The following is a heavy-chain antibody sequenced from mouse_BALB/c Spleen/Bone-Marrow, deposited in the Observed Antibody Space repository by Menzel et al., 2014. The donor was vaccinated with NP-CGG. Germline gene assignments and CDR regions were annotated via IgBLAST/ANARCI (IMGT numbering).Heavy chain of an antibody. Sequence: EVMLVESGGGLVQPGGSLKLSCAASGFDFSRFWMSWVRQAPGKGLEWIGEINPDSSTINYTPSLEDKFIISRDNAKNTLYLQMSKVKSEDIALYYCASLYYGNYYYAMDYWGQGTSVTVSS. V-gene: IGHV4-1*02. CDR3: ASLYYGNYYYAMDY. CDR1: GFDFSRFW. J-gene: IGHJ4*01. D-gene: IGHD2-1*01. CDR2: INPDSSTI.